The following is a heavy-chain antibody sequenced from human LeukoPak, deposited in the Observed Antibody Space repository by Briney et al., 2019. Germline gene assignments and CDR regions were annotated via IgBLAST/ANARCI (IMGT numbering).Heavy chain of an antibody. CDR1: GFTFSSSE. D-gene: IGHD3-10*01. CDR2: ISRSGNTV. V-gene: IGHV3-48*03. CDR3: ARGLTDYYIDAFDI. Sequence: PGGSLRLSCAASGFTFSSSEMNWVRQAPGKGLEWVSYISRSGNTVYYADSVKGRFTISRDNAKNSLYLQMNSLRAEDTALYYCARGLTDYYIDAFDIWGQGTMVTVSS. J-gene: IGHJ3*02.